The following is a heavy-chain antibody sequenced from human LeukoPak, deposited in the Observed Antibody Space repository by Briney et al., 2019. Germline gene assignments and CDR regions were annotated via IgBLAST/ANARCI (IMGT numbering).Heavy chain of an antibody. Sequence: GGSLRLSCAASGFTFSSYAMSWVRQAPGQGLEWVSAISGSGGSTYYADPVKERFTISRDNSKNTLYLQMNSLRAEDTAVYYCAKVARGIAPEELDYWGQGTLVTVSS. V-gene: IGHV3-23*01. CDR2: ISGSGGST. J-gene: IGHJ4*02. D-gene: IGHD1-14*01. CDR3: AKVARGIAPEELDY. CDR1: GFTFSSYA.